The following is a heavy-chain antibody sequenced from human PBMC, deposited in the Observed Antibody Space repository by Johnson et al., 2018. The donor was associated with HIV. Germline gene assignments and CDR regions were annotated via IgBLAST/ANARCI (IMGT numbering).Heavy chain of an antibody. V-gene: IGHV3-30*02. CDR3: AKDREYYDILTGYYISLSSWDAFDI. J-gene: IGHJ3*02. CDR1: GFTFSSYG. Sequence: QVQLVESGGGVVQPGGSLRLSCAASGFTFSSYGMHWVRQAPGKGLEWVAFIRYDGSNKYYVDSVKGRFTISRDNSKNTLYLQMNSLRAEDTAVYYCAKDREYYDILTGYYISLSSWDAFDIWGQGTMVTVSS. D-gene: IGHD3-9*01. CDR2: IRYDGSNK.